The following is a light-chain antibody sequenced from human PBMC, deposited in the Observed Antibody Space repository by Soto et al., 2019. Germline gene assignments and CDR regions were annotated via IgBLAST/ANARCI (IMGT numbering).Light chain of an antibody. CDR1: QSVSSTS. CDR3: QHYNDYPWT. CDR2: GAS. J-gene: IGKJ1*01. Sequence: EIVLTQSPGTLSLSPGERATLSCRASQSVSSTSLAWYQQKPGQAPRLLIYGASTRATGIPARFSGNGSGTEFTLTISGLQPDDFATYYCQHYNDYPWTFGQGTKVDIK. V-gene: IGKV3-20*01.